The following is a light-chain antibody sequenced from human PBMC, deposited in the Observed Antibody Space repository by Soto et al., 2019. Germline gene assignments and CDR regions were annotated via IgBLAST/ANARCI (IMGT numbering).Light chain of an antibody. CDR1: QNIYNY. CDR2: DAS. CDR3: QQRSSWPWT. J-gene: IGKJ1*01. Sequence: DIVLTQSPATLSLSPGERVTLSCRASQNIYNYLAWYQQQPGQAPRLLIYDASNRATGIPARFSGSGSGTDFTLTISSLEPEDSAVYYWQQRSSWPWTFGQGTKVEIK. V-gene: IGKV3-11*01.